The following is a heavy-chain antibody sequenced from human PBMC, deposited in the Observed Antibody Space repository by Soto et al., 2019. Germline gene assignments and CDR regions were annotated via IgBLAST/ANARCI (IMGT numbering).Heavy chain of an antibody. CDR1: GFTFSDYY. J-gene: IGHJ1*01. V-gene: IGHV3-11*05. CDR2: ISSSSSYT. D-gene: IGHD6-19*01. Sequence: QVQLVESGGGLVKPGGSLRLSCAASGFTFSDYYMSWIRQAPGKGLEWVSYISSSSSYTNYADSVKGRFTISRDNAKNSLYLQMNRRRAEDPAVYYWARGSSGPFQHWGQGTLVTVSS. CDR3: ARGSSGPFQH.